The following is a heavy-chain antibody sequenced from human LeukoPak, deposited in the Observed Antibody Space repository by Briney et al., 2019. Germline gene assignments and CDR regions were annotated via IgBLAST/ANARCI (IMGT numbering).Heavy chain of an antibody. CDR2: ISGSGGST. J-gene: IGHJ3*02. CDR3: AKDLFPNRHDALHI. CDR1: GFTFSSYG. Sequence: GGSLRLSCAASGFTFSSYGMSWVRQAPGKGLEWVSTISGSGGSTYYADSVKGRFTISRDNSKNTEYLQMNSLRAEDTAVYYCAKDLFPNRHDALHIWGQGTMVTVSS. D-gene: IGHD2/OR15-2a*01. V-gene: IGHV3-23*01.